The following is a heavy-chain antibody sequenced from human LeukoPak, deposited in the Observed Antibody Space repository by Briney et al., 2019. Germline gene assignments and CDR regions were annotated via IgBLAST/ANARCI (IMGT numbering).Heavy chain of an antibody. J-gene: IGHJ6*03. Sequence: SETLSLTCIVSGYSISSGYYWGWIRQPPGKGLEWIGTIYRSGSTYSNPSLRGRVTISVDTSKNQFSLKLSSVTAADTAVYYCAGTGAGYYYYYMDVWGKGTTVTVSS. CDR1: GYSISSGYY. V-gene: IGHV4-38-2*02. D-gene: IGHD1-26*01. CDR3: AGTGAGYYYYYMDV. CDR2: IYRSGST.